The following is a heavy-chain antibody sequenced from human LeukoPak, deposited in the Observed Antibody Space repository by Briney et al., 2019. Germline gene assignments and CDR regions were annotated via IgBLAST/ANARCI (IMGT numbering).Heavy chain of an antibody. CDR2: ISYDGSNK. V-gene: IGHV3-30-3*01. J-gene: IGHJ3*02. CDR1: GFTFSSYA. CDR3: ARVSLNDFWSGHTEGGAFDI. Sequence: GGSLRLSCAASGFTFSSYAMHWVRQAPGKGLEWVAVISYDGSNKYYADSVKGRFTISRDNSKNTLYLQMNSLRAEDTAVYYCARVSLNDFWSGHTEGGAFDIWGQGTMVTVSS. D-gene: IGHD3-3*01.